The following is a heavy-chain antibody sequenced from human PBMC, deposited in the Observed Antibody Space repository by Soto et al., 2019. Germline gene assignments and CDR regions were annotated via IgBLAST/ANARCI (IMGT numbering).Heavy chain of an antibody. Sequence: GGSLRLSCAASGFTFSSYGMHWVRQAPGKGLEWVAVISYDGSNKYYADSVKGRFTISRDNSKNTLYLQMNSLRAEDTALYYCAKDNYGGGFYYFDYWGQGTLVTVSS. CDR1: GFTFSSYG. CDR2: ISYDGSNK. J-gene: IGHJ4*02. V-gene: IGHV3-30*18. D-gene: IGHD4-17*01. CDR3: AKDNYGGGFYYFDY.